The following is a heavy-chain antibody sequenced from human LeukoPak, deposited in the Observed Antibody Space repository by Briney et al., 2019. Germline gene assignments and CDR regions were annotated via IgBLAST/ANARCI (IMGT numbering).Heavy chain of an antibody. CDR3: ARVGYSSGWRVGDY. D-gene: IGHD6-19*01. CDR2: ISSSSSYI. CDR1: GFTFSSYS. Sequence: GGSLRLSCAASGFTFSSYSMNWVRQAPGKGLEWVSSISSSSSYIYYADSVKGRFTISRDNAKNSLYLQMNSLRAEDTAVYYCARVGYSSGWRVGDYWGQGTLVTVSS. J-gene: IGHJ4*02. V-gene: IGHV3-21*04.